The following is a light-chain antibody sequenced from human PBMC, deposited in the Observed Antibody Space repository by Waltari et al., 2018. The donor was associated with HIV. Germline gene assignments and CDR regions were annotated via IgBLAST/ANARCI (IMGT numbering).Light chain of an antibody. J-gene: IGKJ5*01. CDR1: QSISSY. V-gene: IGKV1-39*01. Sequence: DIQMTQSPSSLSASVGDRFTINCRASQSISSYLNWYQQKPGKAPKLLIYAASSLQSGVPSRFSGSGSGTDFTLTISSLQPEDFATYYCQQSYSPPPITFGQGTRLEIK. CDR3: QQSYSPPPIT. CDR2: AAS.